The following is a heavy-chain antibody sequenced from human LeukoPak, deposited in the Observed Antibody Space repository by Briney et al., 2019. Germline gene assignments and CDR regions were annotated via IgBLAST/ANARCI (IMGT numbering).Heavy chain of an antibody. D-gene: IGHD3-22*01. CDR1: GFTFDEHA. V-gene: IGHV3-43*02. CDR3: AKVHYYDSSGSVFDY. Sequence: GGSLRLSCAASGFTFDEHATHWVRQAPGEGLEWVALISGDGGSTYYAESVKGRFTISRDNSKNSLYLQMNSLRTEDTALYYCAKVHYYDSSGSVFDYWGQGTLVTVSS. J-gene: IGHJ4*02. CDR2: ISGDGGST.